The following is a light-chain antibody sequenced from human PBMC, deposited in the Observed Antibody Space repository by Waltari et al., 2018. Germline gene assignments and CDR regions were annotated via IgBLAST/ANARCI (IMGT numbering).Light chain of an antibody. V-gene: IGKV3-11*01. Sequence: EIVLTQSPATQSLSPGERATLSCRASQSISTFLGWYQQKPGQAPRLLISDASSRATGIPARFSGSGSGTDFTLTISSLEPEDFAVYYCQQRSTWPLTFGGGTKVE. CDR1: QSISTF. J-gene: IGKJ4*01. CDR3: QQRSTWPLT. CDR2: DAS.